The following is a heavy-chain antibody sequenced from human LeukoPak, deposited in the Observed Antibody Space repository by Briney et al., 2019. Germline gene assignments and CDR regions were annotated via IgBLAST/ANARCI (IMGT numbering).Heavy chain of an antibody. V-gene: IGHV4-61*02. J-gene: IGHJ4*02. D-gene: IGHD1-26*01. CDR3: ARGSYGIEY. CDR1: GGSISSGSYY. Sequence: SQTLSLTCTVSGGSISSGSYYWSWIRQPAGKGLEWIGRIYTSGSTNYNPSLKSRVTISVDTSKNQFSLKLSSVTAADTAVYYCARGSYGIEYWGQGTLVTVSS. CDR2: IYTSGST.